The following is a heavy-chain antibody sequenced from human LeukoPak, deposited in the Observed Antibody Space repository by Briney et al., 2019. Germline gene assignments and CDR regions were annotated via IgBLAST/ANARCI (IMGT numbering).Heavy chain of an antibody. J-gene: IGHJ6*02. Sequence: ASVKVSCKASGYTFTSYYMHWVRQAPGQGLEWMGIINPSGGSTRYAQKFQGRVTMTRGTSTSTVYTELTSLRSEDTAVYYCARGIVVNGMDVWGQGTTVTVSS. V-gene: IGHV1-46*01. CDR1: GYTFTSYY. D-gene: IGHD3-22*01. CDR3: ARGIVVNGMDV. CDR2: INPSGGST.